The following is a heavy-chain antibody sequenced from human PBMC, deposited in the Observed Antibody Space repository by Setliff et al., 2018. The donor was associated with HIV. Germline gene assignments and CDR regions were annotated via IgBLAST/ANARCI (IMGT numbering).Heavy chain of an antibody. CDR1: GGSLIGYY. V-gene: IGHV4-59*12. J-gene: IGHJ1*01. Sequence: SETLSLTCTVSGGSLIGYYWSWIRQSPGKGLEWIGSIYYTEITNYNPSLKSRVTISVDTSKNQFSLKLSSVTAADTAVYYCARLSRIAAVYFHHWGQGTLVTVSS. CDR2: IYYTEIT. D-gene: IGHD6-25*01. CDR3: ARLSRIAAVYFHH.